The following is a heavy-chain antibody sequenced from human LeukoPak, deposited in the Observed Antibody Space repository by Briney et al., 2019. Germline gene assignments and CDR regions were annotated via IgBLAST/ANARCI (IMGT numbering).Heavy chain of an antibody. CDR1: GVSIFSSY. CDR3: ATGRLIRYFDY. V-gene: IGHV4-59*12. Sequence: SETLSLTCTVSGVSIFSSYWNWVRQPPGKGLEWIGYVHYSGSTNYNPSLKSRVTISVDTSKSQFSLKLSSATAADTAVYYCATGRLIRYFDYWGQGTLLTVSS. D-gene: IGHD3-9*01. CDR2: VHYSGST. J-gene: IGHJ4*02.